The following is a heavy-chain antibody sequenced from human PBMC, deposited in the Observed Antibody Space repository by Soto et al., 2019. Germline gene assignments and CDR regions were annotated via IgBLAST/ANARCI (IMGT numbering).Heavy chain of an antibody. J-gene: IGHJ6*02. V-gene: IGHV1-46*01. D-gene: IGHD6-19*01. CDR1: GSAITRYY. CDR3: ASDTSGWSLNGLDV. CDR2: INPGGGSA. Sequence: QVDLVQSGAEVKKPGASMTISCKASGSAITRYYIHWVRQAPGRGLEWMGIINPGGGSASYAQKFQDRVTIDKDTSTGTVYMDLRSLRTEDTAVYYCASDTSGWSLNGLDVFGQGTTVNVSS.